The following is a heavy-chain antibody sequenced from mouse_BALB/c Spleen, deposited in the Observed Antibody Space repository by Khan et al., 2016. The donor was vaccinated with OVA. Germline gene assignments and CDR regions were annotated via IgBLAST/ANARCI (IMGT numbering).Heavy chain of an antibody. CDR2: INTYTGEP. V-gene: IGHV9-3-1*01. J-gene: IGHJ3*01. CDR1: GYTFTDYG. CDR3: ARSNGNYWFAY. Sequence: QIQLVQSGPELKKPGETVKISCKASGYTFTDYGMNWVKQAPGKDLKWMGWINTYTGEPTYADDFKGRFAFSLETSASTAYLQINNLKNEDSATSFCARSNGNYWFAYWGQGTLVTVSA. D-gene: IGHD2-1*01.